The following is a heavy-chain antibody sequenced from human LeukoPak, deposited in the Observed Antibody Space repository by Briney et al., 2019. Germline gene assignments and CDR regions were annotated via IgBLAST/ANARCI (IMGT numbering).Heavy chain of an antibody. V-gene: IGHV3-11*01. CDR2: ISSSGNTR. CDR3: ARMRRDANWFDP. CDR1: GFRFSDYY. Sequence: GGSPRLSCAASGFRFSDYYMSWIRQAPGKGLEWVSYISSSGNTRHYADSVKGRFTISRDNAKNSLYLQMNSLRAEDTAVYYCARMRRDANWFDPWGQGTLVTVSS. J-gene: IGHJ5*02.